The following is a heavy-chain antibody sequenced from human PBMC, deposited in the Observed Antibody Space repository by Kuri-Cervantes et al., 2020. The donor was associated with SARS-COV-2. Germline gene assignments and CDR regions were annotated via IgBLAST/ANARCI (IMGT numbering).Heavy chain of an antibody. D-gene: IGHD6-19*01. CDR3: ARLPSLYSSGWLSDY. Sequence: GSLRLSCTVSGGSISSSSYYWGWIRQPPGKGLEWIGSIYYSGSTYYNPSLKSRVTISVDTSKNQFSLKLSSVTAADTAVYYCARLPSLYSSGWLSDYWGQGTLVTVSS. CDR2: IYYSGST. V-gene: IGHV4-39*07. J-gene: IGHJ4*02. CDR1: GGSISSSSYY.